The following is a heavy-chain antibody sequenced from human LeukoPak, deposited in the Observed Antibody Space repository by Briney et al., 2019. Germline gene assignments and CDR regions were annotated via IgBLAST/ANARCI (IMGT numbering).Heavy chain of an antibody. V-gene: IGHV4-59*01. J-gene: IGHJ4*02. CDR3: ARGVPRWAYFDY. CDR2: IYYSGST. CDR1: GGSISSYY. D-gene: IGHD2-2*01. Sequence: SETLSLTCTVSGGSISSYYWSWIRQPPGKGLEWIGYIYYSGSTNYYPSLKSRVTISVDTSKNQFSLKLSSVTAADTAVYYCARGVPRWAYFDYWGQGTLVTVSS.